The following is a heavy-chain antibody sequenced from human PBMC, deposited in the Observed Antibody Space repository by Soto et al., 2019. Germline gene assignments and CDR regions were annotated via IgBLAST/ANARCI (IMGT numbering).Heavy chain of an antibody. D-gene: IGHD1-26*01. Sequence: QVQLQESGPGLVKPSQTLSLTCTVSGGSISSGGYYWNWLRQHPGKGMEWIGYIYYSGSTYYNPSFKIRVTMSVDTSKTPFSLKLSCVTAAETAVYYCARSSAYWGQGTLVTVSS. J-gene: IGHJ4*02. CDR1: GGSISSGGYY. CDR3: ARSSAY. CDR2: IYYSGST. V-gene: IGHV4-31*03.